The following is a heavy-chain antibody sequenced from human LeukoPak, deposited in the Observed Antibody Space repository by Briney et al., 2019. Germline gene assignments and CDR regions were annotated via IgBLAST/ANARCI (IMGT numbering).Heavy chain of an antibody. J-gene: IGHJ4*02. Sequence: PGRSLRLSCAASGFTFSSYGMHWVRQAPGKGLEWVAVISYDGSNKYYADSVKGRFTISRDNSKNTLYLQMNSLRAEDTAVYYCAKDGSYYFDYWGQGTLATVSS. CDR3: AKDGSYYFDY. CDR2: ISYDGSNK. V-gene: IGHV3-30*18. D-gene: IGHD1-26*01. CDR1: GFTFSSYG.